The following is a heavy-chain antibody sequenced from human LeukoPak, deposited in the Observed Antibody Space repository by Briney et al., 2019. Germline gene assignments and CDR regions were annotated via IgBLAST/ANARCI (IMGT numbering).Heavy chain of an antibody. CDR3: ARGAPYDYYGMDV. CDR1: GGSISSYY. CDR2: IYYSGST. D-gene: IGHD1-26*01. V-gene: IGHV4-59*01. J-gene: IGHJ6*02. Sequence: SETLSLTCTVSGGSISSYYWSWIRQPPGKGLEWIGYIYYSGSTNYNPSLKSRVTISVDTSKNQFSLKLSSVTAADTAVYYCARGAPYDYYGMDVWGQGTTVTVSS.